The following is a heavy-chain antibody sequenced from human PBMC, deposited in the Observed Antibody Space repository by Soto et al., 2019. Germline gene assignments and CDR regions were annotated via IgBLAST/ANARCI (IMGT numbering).Heavy chain of an antibody. J-gene: IGHJ6*02. D-gene: IGHD2-2*01. CDR2: INSSGRT. CDR3: ARFSTLGKDYGVEV. V-gene: IGHV4-30-4*01. CDR1: GDSISSSDSY. Sequence: PSETLSLTCSVSGDSISSSDSYWSLIRQAPGKGLEWIGYINSSGRTYYKPSLKSRVSISIDTSTNQFSLRLTSVTVADTAVYFCARFSTLGKDYGVEVRGQGTTVTVSS.